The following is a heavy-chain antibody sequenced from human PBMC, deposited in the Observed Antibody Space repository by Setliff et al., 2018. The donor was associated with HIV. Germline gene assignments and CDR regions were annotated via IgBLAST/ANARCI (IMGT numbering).Heavy chain of an antibody. CDR1: AYIFSTYN. J-gene: IGHJ4*02. CDR3: ARDWGPRLMAGTNAYYY. CDR2: MNPNSGNT. D-gene: IGHD6-19*01. Sequence: ASVKVSCKTSAYIFSTYNINWVRQATGQGLEWMGWMNPNSGNTGSAQNFQGRVTMTRNTSISTAYIELSSLSSEDSAVYYCARDWGPRLMAGTNAYYYWGQGTLVTVSS. V-gene: IGHV1-8*02.